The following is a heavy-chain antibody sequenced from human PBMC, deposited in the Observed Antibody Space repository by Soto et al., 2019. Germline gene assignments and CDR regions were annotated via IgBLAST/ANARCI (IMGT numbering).Heavy chain of an antibody. Sequence: PSETLSLTCTVSGGSITSYYWSWIRQPPGKGLEWIGYISYSGSTNYNPSLKSRVTISVETSKNQFSLKLSSVTAADTAVYYCAREGVSSRCYYYYAMDVWGKGNTVTVS. D-gene: IGHD3-3*01. V-gene: IGHV4-59*01. CDR3: AREGVSSRCYYYYAMDV. CDR2: ISYSGST. CDR1: GGSITSYY. J-gene: IGHJ6*04.